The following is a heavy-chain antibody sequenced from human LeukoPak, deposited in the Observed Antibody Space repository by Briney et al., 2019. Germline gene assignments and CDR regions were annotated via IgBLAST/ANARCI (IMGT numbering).Heavy chain of an antibody. CDR2: IDYSGGSS. CDR1: GFTLSSYE. V-gene: IGHV3-23*01. J-gene: IGHJ4*02. Sequence: PGGSLRLSCTVSGFTLSSYEMSWIRQAPGKGLEWVSSIDYSGGSSYYADSVKGRFTISRDDSKNTLYLQMNSLRAEDTAVYYCAKGSYDYVWGSYRYPYFDYWGQGTLVTVSS. D-gene: IGHD3-16*02. CDR3: AKGSYDYVWGSYRYPYFDY.